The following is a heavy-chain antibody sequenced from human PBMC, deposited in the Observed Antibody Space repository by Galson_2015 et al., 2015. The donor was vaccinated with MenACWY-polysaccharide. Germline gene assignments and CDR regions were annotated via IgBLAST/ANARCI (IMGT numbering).Heavy chain of an antibody. J-gene: IGHJ3*02. D-gene: IGHD3-22*01. CDR2: IKQDGSEK. CDR1: GFTFSSYW. Sequence: SLRLSCAASGFTFSSYWTSWVRQAPGKGLEWVANIKQDGSEKYYVDSVKGRFTISRDNAKNSLYLQMNSLRAEDTAVYYCARVEGITMIVVVITSWAFDIWGQGTMVTVSS. CDR3: ARVEGITMIVVVITSWAFDI. V-gene: IGHV3-7*04.